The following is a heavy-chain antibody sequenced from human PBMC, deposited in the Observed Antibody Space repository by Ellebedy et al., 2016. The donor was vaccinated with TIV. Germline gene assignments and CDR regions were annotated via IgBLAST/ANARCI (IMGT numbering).Heavy chain of an antibody. CDR1: GGSISSYY. J-gene: IGHJ4*02. Sequence: MPSETLSLTCTVSGGSISSYYWGWVRQPPGKGLEWIGYFYNSVNTNYNPSLKSRVTMSVDTSQNQVSLKLSSVTAADTAVYYWARFYESGSTEDYWGQGTLVIVSS. CDR2: FYNSVNT. V-gene: IGHV4-59*08. D-gene: IGHD3-10*01. CDR3: ARFYESGSTEDY.